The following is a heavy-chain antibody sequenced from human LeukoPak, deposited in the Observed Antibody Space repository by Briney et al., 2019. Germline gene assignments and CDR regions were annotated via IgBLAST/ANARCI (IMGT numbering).Heavy chain of an antibody. Sequence: SETLPLTCTVSGGSVSGYYWSWIRQPPGKGLEWIGYIYYSGSTDYNPSLKSRVTISSDTSKNQFSLKLSSVTAADTAVYYCARRGYSSGYYYLDYWGQGTLVAVSS. CDR1: GGSVSGYY. J-gene: IGHJ4*02. D-gene: IGHD6-19*01. V-gene: IGHV4-59*08. CDR2: IYYSGST. CDR3: ARRGYSSGYYYLDY.